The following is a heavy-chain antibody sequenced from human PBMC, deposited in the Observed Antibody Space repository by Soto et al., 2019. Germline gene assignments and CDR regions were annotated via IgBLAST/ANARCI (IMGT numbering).Heavy chain of an antibody. CDR1: GYTFTSYG. CDR3: ASVLPPVDP. D-gene: IGHD3-10*02. V-gene: IGHV1-18*01. Sequence: QVQLVQSGAEVKKPGASVKVSCKASGYTFTSYGISWVRQAPGQGLEWMGWINAYNGNTNYAQKLQGRVTTTTATSTSTADMERRRRRTHGTAVYYCASVLPPVDPWGQGALVTVSS. J-gene: IGHJ5*02. CDR2: INAYNGNT.